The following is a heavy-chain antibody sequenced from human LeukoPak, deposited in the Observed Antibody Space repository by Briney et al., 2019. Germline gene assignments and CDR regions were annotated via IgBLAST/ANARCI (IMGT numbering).Heavy chain of an antibody. D-gene: IGHD2/OR15-2a*01. Sequence: ASVKVSCKASGYTFTSYDINWVRQAPGQGLEWMGIIHPSGGNSRNTQNFQGRVTMTRDTSTSTVYLELSSLRSEDTAVYYCARDCSSTTCQGPVLDFWGQGTLVTVSS. J-gene: IGHJ4*02. CDR2: IHPSGGNS. CDR1: GYTFTSYD. V-gene: IGHV1-46*01. CDR3: ARDCSSTTCQGPVLDF.